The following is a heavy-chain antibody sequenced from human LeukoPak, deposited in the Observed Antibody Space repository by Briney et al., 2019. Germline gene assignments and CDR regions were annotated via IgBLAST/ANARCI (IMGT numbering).Heavy chain of an antibody. CDR2: INPNSGDT. CDR3: AGASNWYSYGMDV. Sequence: GASVKVSCKASGYTFTGYYMHWVRQAPGQGLEWMGWINPNSGDTYYAQKFQGRVTMTRDTSISTAYMELSRLRSDDTAVYYCAGASNWYSYGMDVWGQGTTVTVSS. D-gene: IGHD5-24*01. J-gene: IGHJ6*02. V-gene: IGHV1-2*02. CDR1: GYTFTGYY.